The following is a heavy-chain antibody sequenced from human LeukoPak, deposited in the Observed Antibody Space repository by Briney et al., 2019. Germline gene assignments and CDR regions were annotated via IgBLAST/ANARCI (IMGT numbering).Heavy chain of an antibody. Sequence: SETLSLTCTVSGGSISSSSYYWGWIRQPPGKGLEWIGSIYYSGSTYYSPSLKSRVTISVDTSKNQFSLKLSSVTAADTAVYYCANGSGWYRGIDYWGQGTLVTVSS. D-gene: IGHD6-19*01. V-gene: IGHV4-39*07. CDR1: GGSISSSSYY. CDR3: ANGSGWYRGIDY. CDR2: IYYSGST. J-gene: IGHJ4*02.